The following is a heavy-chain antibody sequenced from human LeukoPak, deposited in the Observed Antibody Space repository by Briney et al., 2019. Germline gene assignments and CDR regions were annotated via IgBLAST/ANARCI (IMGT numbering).Heavy chain of an antibody. CDR1: GFTFSQYW. J-gene: IGHJ6*04. D-gene: IGHD2-8*02. V-gene: IGHV3-7*03. Sequence: GGSLRLSCVTSGFTFSQYWMTWVRQAPGKGLEWVANIQRDGRDNNYVDSVKGRFTISRDNAKNSLYLQMNSLRAEDTAVYYCARGWCPLCYGMGDWGKGTTVTVSS. CDR3: ARGWCPLCYGMGD. CDR2: IQRDGRDN.